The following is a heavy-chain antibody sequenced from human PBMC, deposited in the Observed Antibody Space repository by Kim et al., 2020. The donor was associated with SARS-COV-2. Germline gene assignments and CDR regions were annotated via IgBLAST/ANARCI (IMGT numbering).Heavy chain of an antibody. J-gene: IGHJ5*02. V-gene: IGHV3-30-3*01. CDR1: GFTFSSYA. D-gene: IGHD3-10*01. Sequence: GGSLRLSCAASGFTFSSYAMHWVRQAPGKGLEWVAVISYDGSNKYYADSVKGRFTISRDNSKNTLYLQMNSLRAEDTAVYYCARDGSGSYFSGFDPWGQ. CDR3: ARDGSGSYFSGFDP. CDR2: ISYDGSNK.